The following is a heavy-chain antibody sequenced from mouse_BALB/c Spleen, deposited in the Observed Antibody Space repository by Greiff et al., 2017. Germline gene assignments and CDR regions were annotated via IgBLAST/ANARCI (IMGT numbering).Heavy chain of an antibody. V-gene: IGHV1-69*02. D-gene: IGHD2-14*01. Sequence: VQLQQPGAELVKPGASVKLSCKASGYSFTSYWMNWVKQRPGQGLEWIGMIHPSDSETRLNQKFKDKATLTVDKSSSTAYMQLSSPTSEDSAVSYSSSGGNYRYDGFAYWGQGTLVTVSA. J-gene: IGHJ3*01. CDR2: IHPSDSET. CDR1: GYSFTSYW. CDR3: SSGGNYRYDGFAY.